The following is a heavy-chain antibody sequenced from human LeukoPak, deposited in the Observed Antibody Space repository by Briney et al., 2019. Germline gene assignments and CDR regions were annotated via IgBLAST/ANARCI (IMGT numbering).Heavy chain of an antibody. CDR2: ISATGTST. D-gene: IGHD1-26*01. Sequence: GGSLRLSCAASGFTFSSYAMTWVRQAPGKGLEWVSTISATGTSTYYADSVEGRLTISRDNSKNTLYLRMNSLRAEDTAVYSCAKDSGTYYKAFDYWGQGTLVTVSS. CDR3: AKDSGTYYKAFDY. J-gene: IGHJ4*02. CDR1: GFTFSSYA. V-gene: IGHV3-23*01.